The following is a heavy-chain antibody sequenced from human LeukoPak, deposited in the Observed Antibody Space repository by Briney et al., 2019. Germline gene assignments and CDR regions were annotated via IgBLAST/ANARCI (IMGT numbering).Heavy chain of an antibody. D-gene: IGHD3-22*01. J-gene: IGHJ4*02. Sequence: PGGSLRLSCAASGFTFNIFEMNWVRQAPGKGLEWVSYISSSGSTIYYADSVKGRFTISRDNAKNSLYLQMNSLRAEDMALYYCAKGVSANYYDSSGYFDYWGQGTLVTVSS. V-gene: IGHV3-48*03. CDR2: ISSSGSTI. CDR1: GFTFNIFE. CDR3: AKGVSANYYDSSGYFDY.